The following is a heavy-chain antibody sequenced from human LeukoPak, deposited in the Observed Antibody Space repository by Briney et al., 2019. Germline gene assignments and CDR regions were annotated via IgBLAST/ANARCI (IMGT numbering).Heavy chain of an antibody. D-gene: IGHD6-19*01. CDR2: ISYDGSTK. CDR3: AIRADGYSSGWLADY. CDR1: GFTFNTYA. V-gene: IGHV3-30-3*01. Sequence: GGSLRLSCAASGFTFNTYAMHWVRQAPGKGLEWVAVISYDGSTKYYADSVKGRFTISRDNSKNTVYQQMDSLRPEDTAVYYCAIRADGYSSGWLADYWGQGTLVTVSS. J-gene: IGHJ4*02.